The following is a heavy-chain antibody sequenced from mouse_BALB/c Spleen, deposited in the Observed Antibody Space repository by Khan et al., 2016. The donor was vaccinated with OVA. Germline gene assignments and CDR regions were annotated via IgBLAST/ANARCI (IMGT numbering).Heavy chain of an antibody. CDR2: ISSGGNYT. Sequence: EVELVESGGGLVQPGGSLKLSCAASGFTFSSYAMSWVRQTPEKRLEWVATISSGGNYTYYPDSVKGRFTISRDNAKSTLYLQMSSLRSEDTAMFYCARPAITTVLATSYWFFDVWGAGTTVTVSS. CDR1: GFTFSSYA. V-gene: IGHV5-9-3*01. CDR3: ARPAITTVLATSYWFFDV. D-gene: IGHD1-1*01. J-gene: IGHJ1*01.